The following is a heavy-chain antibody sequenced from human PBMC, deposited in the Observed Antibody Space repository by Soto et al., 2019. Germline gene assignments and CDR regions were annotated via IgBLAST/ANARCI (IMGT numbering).Heavy chain of an antibody. CDR1: GFTFSSYA. J-gene: IGHJ4*02. Sequence: EVQLVESGGGLVQPGGSLRLSCAASGFTFSSYAMSWVRQAPGKGLEWVSAISGSGGSTYYADPVKGRFSISRDNSKNTLYLQMNSLRAEDTAVYYCAKRSDYGDYAAPRYFDFWGQGTLVTVSS. CDR3: AKRSDYGDYAAPRYFDF. D-gene: IGHD4-17*01. V-gene: IGHV3-23*04. CDR2: ISGSGGST.